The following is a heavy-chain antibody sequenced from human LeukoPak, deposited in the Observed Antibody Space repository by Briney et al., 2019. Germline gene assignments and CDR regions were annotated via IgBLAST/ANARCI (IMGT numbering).Heavy chain of an antibody. CDR3: ARGFYFNMTELYYLDL. CDR2: SRSSGSTI. J-gene: IGHJ2*01. Sequence: PPGGSLRLSCAASGFTFSSYEMNWVRQAPGKGLEWGSYSRSSGSTIYYADSVKGRCTITRDNAKNSLYLQMNSLRVEDSAVYYCARGFYFNMTELYYLDLWGRGTLVTVSS. CDR1: GFTFSSYE. V-gene: IGHV3-48*03. D-gene: IGHD2-8*01.